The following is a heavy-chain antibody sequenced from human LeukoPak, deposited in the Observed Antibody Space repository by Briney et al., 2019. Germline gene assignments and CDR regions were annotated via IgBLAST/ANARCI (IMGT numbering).Heavy chain of an antibody. V-gene: IGHV3-23*01. CDR1: GFTFSSYA. CDR2: ISGSGGSR. J-gene: IGHJ4*02. Sequence: GGSLRLSCAASGFTFSSYAMSWVRQAPGKGLEWVSAISGSGGSRYYADSVKGRFTISRDNSKNTVYVQMNSLRAEDTAVYYCAKTDSSGYSYFDYWGQGTLVTVSS. D-gene: IGHD3-22*01. CDR3: AKTDSSGYSYFDY.